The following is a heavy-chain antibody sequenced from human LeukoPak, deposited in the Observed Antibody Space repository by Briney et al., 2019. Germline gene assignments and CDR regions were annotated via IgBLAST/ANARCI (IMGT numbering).Heavy chain of an antibody. Sequence: PSETLSLTCAVSGGSISSGGYSWSWLRQPPGKGLEWIGYIYHSGSTYYNPSLKSRVTISVDRSKNQFSLKLSSVTAADTAVYYCAREGAYNWFDPWGQGTLVTVSS. D-gene: IGHD4/OR15-4a*01. CDR3: AREGAYNWFDP. CDR2: IYHSGST. CDR1: GGSISSGGYS. J-gene: IGHJ5*02. V-gene: IGHV4-30-2*01.